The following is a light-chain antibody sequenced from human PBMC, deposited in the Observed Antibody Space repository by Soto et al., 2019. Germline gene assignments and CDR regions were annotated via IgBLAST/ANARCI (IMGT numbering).Light chain of an antibody. CDR1: QSVSNNY. CDR2: GAS. J-gene: IGKJ1*01. V-gene: IGKV3-20*01. CDR3: QQYSSLWT. Sequence: EVVLTQSPGTLSLSPGERATLSCRTSQSVSNNYLAWYQQKPGQAPRLLIYGASSRATGIPDRFSGSGSGTDFTLSISRLEPEDFAVYYCQQYSSLWTFGQGTKVAI.